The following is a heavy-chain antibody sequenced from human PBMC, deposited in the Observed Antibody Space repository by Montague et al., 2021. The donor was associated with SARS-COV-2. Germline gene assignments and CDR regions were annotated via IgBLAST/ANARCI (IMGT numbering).Heavy chain of an antibody. CDR2: IYYSGST. CDR1: GGSVSSGSYY. J-gene: IGHJ6*02. V-gene: IGHV4-61*01. CDR3: ARDPWRITIFGVVTRYGVDV. D-gene: IGHD3-3*01. Sequence: SETLSLTCIVSGGSVSSGSYYWSWIRQPPGKGLEWIGYIYYSGSTNYNPSLKSRVTISVDTSKNQFSLKLSSVTAADTAAYYCARDPWRITIFGVVTRYGVDVWGQGTTVTVSS.